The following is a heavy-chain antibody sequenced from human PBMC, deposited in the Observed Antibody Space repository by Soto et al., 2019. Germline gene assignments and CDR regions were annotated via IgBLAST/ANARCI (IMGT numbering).Heavy chain of an antibody. J-gene: IGHJ2*01. CDR1: GYTFNDYG. V-gene: IGHV1-18*01. CDR3: ARCYCSVGSCYTCWHFDL. Sequence: QVQLVQSGAEVKKPGASVRVSCKASGYTFNDYGISWVRQAHGQGLEWMGWIGPYEGVTNHAQTFQGRVTMTGDTSTTTADMELRSLRSDDTALYYCARCYCSVGSCYTCWHFDLWGPGTLVTVTA. D-gene: IGHD2-15*01. CDR2: IGPYEGVT.